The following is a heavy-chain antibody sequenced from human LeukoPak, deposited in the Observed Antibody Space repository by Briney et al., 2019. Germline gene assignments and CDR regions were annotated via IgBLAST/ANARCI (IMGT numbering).Heavy chain of an antibody. Sequence: KPSETLSLTCTVSGGSISNYYWSWIRQPPGKGLEWIGYIYYTGSTNYNPSLKSRVTISVDTSKNQFSLKLSSVTAADTAVYYCARLRSTVTILYYFDYWGQGTLVTVSS. CDR3: ARLRSTVTILYYFDY. CDR2: IYYTGST. V-gene: IGHV4-59*08. D-gene: IGHD4-17*01. CDR1: GGSISNYY. J-gene: IGHJ4*02.